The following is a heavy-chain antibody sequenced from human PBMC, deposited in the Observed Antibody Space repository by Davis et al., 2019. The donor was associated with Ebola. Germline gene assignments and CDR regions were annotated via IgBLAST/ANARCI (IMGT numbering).Heavy chain of an antibody. D-gene: IGHD3-3*01. CDR3: ARGRTFGDYYYGMDV. V-gene: IGHV1-2*06. Sequence: ASVKVSCKASGYTFTDYYLHWVRQAPGQGLEWMGRINPGSGGTNYAQKFQDRVTMTRDTSSDTAYMELSTLRSDDTAVYYCARGRTFGDYYYGMDVWGQGTTVTVSS. J-gene: IGHJ6*02. CDR1: GYTFTDYY. CDR2: INPGSGGT.